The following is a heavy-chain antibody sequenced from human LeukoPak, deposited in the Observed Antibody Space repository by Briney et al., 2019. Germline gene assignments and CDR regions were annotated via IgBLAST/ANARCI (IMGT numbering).Heavy chain of an antibody. J-gene: IGHJ5*02. CDR3: ARGYIAARPRGVFNWFGP. CDR1: GGSFSGYY. CDR2: INHSGST. Sequence: SETLSLTCAVYGGSFSGYYWSWIRQPPGKGLEWIGEINHSGSTNYNPSLKSRVTISVDTSKNQFSLKLSSVTAADTAVYYCARGYIAARPRGVFNWFGPWGQGTLVTVSS. D-gene: IGHD6-6*01. V-gene: IGHV4-34*01.